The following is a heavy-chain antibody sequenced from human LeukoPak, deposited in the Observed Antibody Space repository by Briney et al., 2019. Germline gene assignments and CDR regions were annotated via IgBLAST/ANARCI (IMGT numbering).Heavy chain of an antibody. Sequence: GGSLRLSCAASGFTFSNYAMHWVRQAPGKGLEWVAVIWYDGSNIYYAESVKGRFTISRENSKNTLYLQMSSLRAEDTAVYYCARALGAAAGYFEYWGQGTLVTVSP. CDR2: IWYDGSNI. CDR3: ARALGAAAGYFEY. V-gene: IGHV3-33*01. CDR1: GFTFSNYA. J-gene: IGHJ4*02. D-gene: IGHD6-13*01.